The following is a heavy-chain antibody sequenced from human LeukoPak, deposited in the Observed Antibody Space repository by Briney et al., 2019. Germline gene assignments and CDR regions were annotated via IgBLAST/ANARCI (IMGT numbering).Heavy chain of an antibody. CDR2: INPKSGDT. D-gene: IGHD5-18*01. Sequence: GASVKVSCKASGYTFTGYYMHRVRQAPGQGLEWMGWINPKSGDTNYAQKFQGRVTMTRDTSISTAYMELSKLRSEDTAVYYCARSAMDTFGSWGQGILATVSS. CDR3: ARSAMDTFGS. J-gene: IGHJ4*02. CDR1: GYTFTGYY. V-gene: IGHV1-2*02.